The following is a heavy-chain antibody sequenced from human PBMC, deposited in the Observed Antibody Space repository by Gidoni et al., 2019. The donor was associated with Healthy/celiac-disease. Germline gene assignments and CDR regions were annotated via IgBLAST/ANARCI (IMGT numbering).Heavy chain of an antibody. V-gene: IGHV2-5*01. CDR2: IYWNDDK. CDR3: AHRRVEMATMPRRSPAGNYFDY. D-gene: IGHD5-12*01. J-gene: IGHJ4*02. CDR1: GFSLSTSGVG. Sequence: QITLKESGPTLVKPTQTLTLTCTFSGFSLSTSGVGVGWIRQPPGKALEWLALIYWNDDKRYSPSLKSRLTITKDTSKNQVVLTMTNMDPVDTATYYCAHRRVEMATMPRRSPAGNYFDYWGQGTLVTVSS.